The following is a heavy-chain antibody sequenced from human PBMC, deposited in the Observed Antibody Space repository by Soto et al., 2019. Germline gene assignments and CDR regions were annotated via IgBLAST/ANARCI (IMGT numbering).Heavy chain of an antibody. CDR1: GGSVSSGSYY. V-gene: IGHV4-61*01. CDR2: IYYSGST. Sequence: SETLSLTCTVSGGSVSSGSYYWSWIRQPPGKGLEWIGYIYYSGSTSYNPSLQSRVTMSADTSKNQFSLKLNSVTAADTAVYYCARTGFCSGDVCYPKWFDSWGQGTLVTVSS. CDR3: ARTGFCSGDVCYPKWFDS. D-gene: IGHD2-15*01. J-gene: IGHJ5*01.